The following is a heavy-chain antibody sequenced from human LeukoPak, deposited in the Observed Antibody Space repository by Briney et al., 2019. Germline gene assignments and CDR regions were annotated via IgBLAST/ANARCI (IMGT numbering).Heavy chain of an antibody. CDR3: ATVLINPGIAVAGIGPFDY. J-gene: IGHJ4*02. CDR2: FGPEDGET. CDR1: GYTLTELS. Sequence: ASVKVSCKVSGYTLTELSMHWVRQAPGKGLEWMGGFGPEDGETIYAQKFQGRVTMTEDTSTDTAYMELSSLRSEDTAVYYCATVLINPGIAVAGIGPFDYWGQGTLVTVSS. V-gene: IGHV1-24*01. D-gene: IGHD6-19*01.